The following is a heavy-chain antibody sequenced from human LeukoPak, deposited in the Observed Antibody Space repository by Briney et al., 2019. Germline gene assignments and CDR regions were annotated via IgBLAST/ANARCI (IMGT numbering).Heavy chain of an antibody. D-gene: IGHD6-19*01. J-gene: IGHJ4*02. V-gene: IGHV3-13*01. CDR2: IGIRGDT. CDR1: GFTFIDYD. Sequence: GGSLRRYCAASGFTFIDYDMHWVRQVIGKGLEGVSAIGIRGDTHYSGSVKGRFTISRENAESSLYLQMNSLRAEDTAVYYCARGGIQVSGIDEFDYWGQGTLVTVSS. CDR3: ARGGIQVSGIDEFDY.